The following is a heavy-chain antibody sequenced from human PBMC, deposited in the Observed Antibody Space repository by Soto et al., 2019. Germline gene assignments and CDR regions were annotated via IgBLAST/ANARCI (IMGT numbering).Heavy chain of an antibody. CDR3: ASATPGYDFWSGPYGMDV. CDR1: GGSISSGGYS. V-gene: IGHV4-30-2*01. J-gene: IGHJ6*02. CDR2: IYHSGST. Sequence: QLQLQESGSGLVKPSQTLSLTCAVSGGSISSGGYSWSWIRQPPGKGLEWIGYIYHSGSTYYNPSLKSRVTISVDRSKNQFSLKLSSVTAADTAVYYCASATPGYDFWSGPYGMDVWGQGTTVTVSS. D-gene: IGHD3-3*01.